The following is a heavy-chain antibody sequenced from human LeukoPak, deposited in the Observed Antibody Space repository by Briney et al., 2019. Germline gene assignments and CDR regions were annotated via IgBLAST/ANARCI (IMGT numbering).Heavy chain of an antibody. CDR1: GYTFTGYY. Sequence: GASVKVSCKASGYTFTGYYMHWVRQAPGQGLEWMGWINPNSGGTNYAQKFQGRVTMTRDTSISTAYMELSRLRSDDTAMYYCARGTKRYSGSYYVYWGQGTLVTVSS. D-gene: IGHD1-26*01. CDR3: ARGTKRYSGSYYVY. CDR2: INPNSGGT. V-gene: IGHV1-2*02. J-gene: IGHJ4*02.